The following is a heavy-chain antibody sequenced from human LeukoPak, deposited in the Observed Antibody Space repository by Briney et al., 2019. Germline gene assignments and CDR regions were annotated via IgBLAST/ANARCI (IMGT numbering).Heavy chain of an antibody. D-gene: IGHD5-24*01. V-gene: IGHV4-39*01. CDR1: GGSISSSSYY. Sequence: SETLSLTCTVSGGSISSSSYYWGWIRQPPGKGLEWIGSIYYSGSTYYNPSLKSRVTISVDTSKNQFSLKLSSVTAADTAVYYCARQHSGWLQIGYFDLWGRGTLVTVSS. J-gene: IGHJ2*01. CDR2: IYYSGST. CDR3: ARQHSGWLQIGYFDL.